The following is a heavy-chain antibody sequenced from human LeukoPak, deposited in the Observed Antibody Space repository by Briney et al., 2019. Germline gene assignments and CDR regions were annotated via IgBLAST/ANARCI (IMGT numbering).Heavy chain of an antibody. D-gene: IGHD1-26*01. Sequence: GGSLRLSCAGSRFTFSSYGMHWVRQAPGKGLEWVAFISYDGNNEYYAGSVKGRFTISRDNSKNTLYLQMNSLRAEDTAVYYCLKDGDDSGSYLVYWGQGTLVTVSS. CDR2: ISYDGNNE. CDR1: RFTFSSYG. V-gene: IGHV3-30*02. J-gene: IGHJ4*02. CDR3: LKDGDDSGSYLVY.